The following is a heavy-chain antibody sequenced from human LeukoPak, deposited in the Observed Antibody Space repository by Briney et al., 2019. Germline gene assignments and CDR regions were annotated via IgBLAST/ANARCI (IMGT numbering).Heavy chain of an antibody. J-gene: IGHJ3*02. CDR2: INHSGST. Sequence: PSETLSLTCAVYGGSFSGYYWSWIRQPPGKGLEWIGEINHSGSTNYNPSLKSRVTISVDTSKNQFSLKLSSVTAADTAVYYCARDRWVVTSGSVAFDIWGQGTMVTVSS. V-gene: IGHV4-34*01. CDR1: GGSFSGYY. CDR3: ARDRWVVTSGSVAFDI. D-gene: IGHD4-23*01.